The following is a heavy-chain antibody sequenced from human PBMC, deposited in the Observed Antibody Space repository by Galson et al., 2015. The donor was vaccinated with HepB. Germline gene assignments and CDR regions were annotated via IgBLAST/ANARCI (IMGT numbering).Heavy chain of an antibody. V-gene: IGHV3-23*01. J-gene: IGHJ4*02. CDR2: ISGSGGST. CDR3: AKDWRVQLPSPKVYFDY. CDR1: GFTFSSYA. Sequence: SLRLSCAASGFTFSSYAMGWVRQAPGKGLEWVSAISGSGGSTYYADSVKGRFTISRDNSKNTLYLQMNSLRAEDTAVYYCAKDWRVQLPSPKVYFDYWGQGTLVTVSS. D-gene: IGHD2-2*01.